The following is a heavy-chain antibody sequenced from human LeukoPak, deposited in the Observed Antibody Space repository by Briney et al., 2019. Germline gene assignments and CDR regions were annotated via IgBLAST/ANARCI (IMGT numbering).Heavy chain of an antibody. CDR1: GGSISRYY. J-gene: IGHJ4*02. V-gene: IGHV4-59*01. Sequence: PSETLSLTCTVSGGSISRYYWSWIRQPPGKGLEWIGYIYYSGSTNYNPSLKSRVTISVDTSKDQFSLKLSSVTAADTAVYYCARRSQQWLVFDCWGQGTLVTVSS. D-gene: IGHD6-19*01. CDR2: IYYSGST. CDR3: ARRSQQWLVFDC.